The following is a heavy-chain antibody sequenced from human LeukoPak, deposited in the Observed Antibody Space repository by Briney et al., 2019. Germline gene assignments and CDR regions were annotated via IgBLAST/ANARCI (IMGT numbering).Heavy chain of an antibody. J-gene: IGHJ4*02. CDR2: IHYSGST. Sequence: PSETLSLTCTVSGDSISSDSDYWGWIRQPPGKGLEWIGSIHYSGSTYYNPSLKSRLTISVDTSMTHFSLRLTSMTAADTAFYYCARLTLGYCSTTSCLPDHWGQGILVTVSS. CDR3: ARLTLGYCSTTSCLPDH. D-gene: IGHD2-2*01. CDR1: GDSISSDSDY. V-gene: IGHV4-39*07.